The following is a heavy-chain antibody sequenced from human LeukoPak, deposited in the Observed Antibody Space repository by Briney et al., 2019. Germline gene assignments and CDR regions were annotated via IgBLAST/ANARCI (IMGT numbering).Heavy chain of an antibody. CDR3: ARGHTAVTRHFDF. J-gene: IGHJ4*02. D-gene: IGHD4-17*01. CDR1: GFTFSNAW. CDR2: IKSKTDGGTT. V-gene: IGHV3-15*01. Sequence: PGGSLRLSCAASGFTFSNAWMSWVRQAPGKGLEWVGRIKSKTDGGTTDYAAPVKGRFTISTDDSKNTLYLQMNSLRAEDTAVYYCARGHTAVTRHFDFWGQGTLVTVSS.